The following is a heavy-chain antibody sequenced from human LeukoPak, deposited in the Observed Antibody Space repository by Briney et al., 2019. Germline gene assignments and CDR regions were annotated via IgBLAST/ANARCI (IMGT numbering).Heavy chain of an antibody. V-gene: IGHV4-39*01. CDR2: VYYSGDT. D-gene: IGHD4-23*01. CDR1: GASMIRSDYW. CDR3: ASQMGTGRWSLDS. J-gene: IGHJ4*02. Sequence: SETLSLTCTVYGASMIRSDYWWGCIRQPPGKGLEWIGSVYYSGDTHYNPSLKSRVSISADTSRNQFSLKLCSVSAADTALYYCASQMGTGRWSLDSWGQGILVTVST.